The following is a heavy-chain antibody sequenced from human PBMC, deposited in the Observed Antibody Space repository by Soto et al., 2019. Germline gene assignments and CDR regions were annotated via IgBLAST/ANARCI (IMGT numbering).Heavy chain of an antibody. CDR2: ITETGGDT. CDR1: GFTFSNFV. V-gene: IGHV3-23*01. Sequence: GGCLRLSCAASGFTFSNFVMRWVRQTPGKGLEWVSTITETGGDTYYTDSVKGRFTISRDNSKNTLYLQMSSLRAEDTALYYCTKASSDRHHMDVWGQGTTVTVSS. J-gene: IGHJ6*02. CDR3: TKASSDRHHMDV.